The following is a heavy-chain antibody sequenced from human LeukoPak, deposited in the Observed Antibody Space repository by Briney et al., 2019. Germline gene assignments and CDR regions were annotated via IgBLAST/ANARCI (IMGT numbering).Heavy chain of an antibody. J-gene: IGHJ6*03. Sequence: SETLSLTCTVSGGSISSYYWSWIRQPAGKGLEWIGRIYTSGSTNYNPSLKSRVTISVDKSKNQFSLKLSSVTAADTAVYYCARMGSEYYYYFMDVWGKGTTVTVSS. CDR2: IYTSGST. V-gene: IGHV4-4*07. CDR1: GGSISSYY. CDR3: ARMGSEYYYYFMDV. D-gene: IGHD3-10*01.